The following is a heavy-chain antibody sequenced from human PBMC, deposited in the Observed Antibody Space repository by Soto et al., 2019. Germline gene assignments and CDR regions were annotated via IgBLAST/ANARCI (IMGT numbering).Heavy chain of an antibody. Sequence: ASVNVSCKTSGYTFTTYLMHWVRQAPGQGLEWMGMINPSGGITSFAQKFQGRVTMTRDTSTSTVYMELSDLRSEDTAVYYCARDPARQNWGPVFDYWGQGTLVTVSS. CDR2: INPSGGIT. J-gene: IGHJ4*02. D-gene: IGHD7-27*01. CDR1: GYTFTTYL. CDR3: ARDPARQNWGPVFDY. V-gene: IGHV1-46*01.